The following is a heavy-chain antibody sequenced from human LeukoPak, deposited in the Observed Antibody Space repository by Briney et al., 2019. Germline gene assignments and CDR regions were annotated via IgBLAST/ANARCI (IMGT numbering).Heavy chain of an antibody. Sequence: ASVKVSCKASGYTFTSYYMHWVRQAPGQGLEWMGIINPSGGSTSYAQKFQGRVTMTRDTSTSTVYMELSSLRPEDTAVYYCARDWYGDYVFDYWGQGTLVTVSS. CDR1: GYTFTSYY. V-gene: IGHV1-46*01. J-gene: IGHJ4*02. CDR2: INPSGGST. CDR3: ARDWYGDYVFDY. D-gene: IGHD4-17*01.